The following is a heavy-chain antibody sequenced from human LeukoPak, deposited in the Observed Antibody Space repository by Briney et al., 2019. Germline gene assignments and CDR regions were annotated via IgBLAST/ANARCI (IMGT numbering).Heavy chain of an antibody. Sequence: SETLSLTCTVSGGSISSYYWSWIRQPPGKGLEWIGYIYYSGSTNYNPSLKSRGTISVDTSKNQFSLKLSSVTAADTAVYYCARGLGYGEYLVPFDIWGQGTLVTVSS. CDR2: IYYSGST. CDR1: GGSISSYY. CDR3: ARGLGYGEYLVPFDI. V-gene: IGHV4-59*01. J-gene: IGHJ3*02. D-gene: IGHD4-17*01.